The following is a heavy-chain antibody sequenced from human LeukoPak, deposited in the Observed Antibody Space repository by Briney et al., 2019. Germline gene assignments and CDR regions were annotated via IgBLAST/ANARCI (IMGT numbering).Heavy chain of an antibody. CDR3: ARVICSGGSCRFDY. D-gene: IGHD2-15*01. Sequence: SETLSLTCTVSGGSISSGSYYWSWIRQPAGKGLEWIGHIYTNGNTNFNPSLKSRVTISVDTSKNKFSLKLSSVTAADTAVYYCARVICSGGSCRFDYWGQGTLVTVSS. CDR2: IYTNGNT. J-gene: IGHJ4*02. V-gene: IGHV4-61*09. CDR1: GGSISSGSYY.